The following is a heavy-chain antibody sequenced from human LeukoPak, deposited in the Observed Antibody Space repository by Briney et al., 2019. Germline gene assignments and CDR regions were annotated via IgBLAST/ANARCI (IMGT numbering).Heavy chain of an antibody. CDR2: IRYDGSNK. V-gene: IGHV3-30*02. CDR1: GFTFSSYG. D-gene: IGHD2-2*01. Sequence: GGSLRLSCAASGFTFSSYGMHWVRQAPGKGLEWVAFIRYDGSNKYYVDSVKGRFIISRDNSKNTMYLQMNSLRAEDTAVYYCAKVSRCSSTSCYPDDAFDIWGQGTMVTVSS. CDR3: AKVSRCSSTSCYPDDAFDI. J-gene: IGHJ3*02.